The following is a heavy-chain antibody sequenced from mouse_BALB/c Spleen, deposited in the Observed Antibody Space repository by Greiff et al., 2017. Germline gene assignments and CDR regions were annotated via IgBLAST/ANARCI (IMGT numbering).Heavy chain of an antibody. CDR1: GYTFTSYW. Sequence: VHLVESGAELARPGASVKLSCKASGYTFTSYWMQWVKQRPGQGLEWIGAIYPGDGDTRYTQKFKGKATLTADKSSSTAYMQLSSLASEDSAVYYCARGDEDWGQGTLVTVSA. V-gene: IGHV1-87*01. J-gene: IGHJ3*01. CDR3: ARGDED. CDR2: IYPGDGDT.